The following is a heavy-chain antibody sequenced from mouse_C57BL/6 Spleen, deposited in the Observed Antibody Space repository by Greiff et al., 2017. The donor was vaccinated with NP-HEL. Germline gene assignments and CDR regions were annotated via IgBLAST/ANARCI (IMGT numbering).Heavy chain of an antibody. Sequence: EVQVVESGGGLVQPGGSLKLSCAASGFTFSDYYMYWVRQTPEKRLEWVAYISNGGGSTYYPDTVKGRFTLSRDNAKNTLYLQLSRLKSEDTAMYYCARRTITTVVAHYAMDYWGQGTSVTVSS. CDR2: ISNGGGST. J-gene: IGHJ4*01. V-gene: IGHV5-12*01. D-gene: IGHD1-1*01. CDR3: ARRTITTVVAHYAMDY. CDR1: GFTFSDYY.